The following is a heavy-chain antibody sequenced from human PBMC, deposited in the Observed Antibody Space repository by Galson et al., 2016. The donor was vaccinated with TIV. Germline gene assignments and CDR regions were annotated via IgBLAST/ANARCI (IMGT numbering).Heavy chain of an antibody. J-gene: IGHJ5*02. D-gene: IGHD2-2*01. CDR3: ARSWSVVAPNWVDP. Sequence: SVKVSCKASGYTFTSYHINWVRQATGQGLEWMGWINPDSGNTSYVQKFQGRVTMTRNISASTVYMELSSLRSEDTAVYYCARSWSVVAPNWVDPWGQGTLVTVSS. CDR2: INPDSGNT. V-gene: IGHV1-8*02. CDR1: GYTFTSYH.